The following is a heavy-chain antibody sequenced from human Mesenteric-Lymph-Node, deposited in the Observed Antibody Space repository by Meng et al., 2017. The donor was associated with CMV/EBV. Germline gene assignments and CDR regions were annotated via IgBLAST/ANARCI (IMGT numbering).Heavy chain of an antibody. J-gene: IGHJ4*02. Sequence: GESLKISCAASGFTFSSYAMHWVRQAPGKGLEWVAVISYDGSNKYYADSVKGRFTISRDNSKNTLYLQMNSLRAEDTAVYYCAKGSYYDSSNLYFDYWGQGTLVTVSS. CDR1: GFTFSSYA. CDR2: ISYDGSNK. D-gene: IGHD3-22*01. CDR3: AKGSYYDSSNLYFDY. V-gene: IGHV3-30*04.